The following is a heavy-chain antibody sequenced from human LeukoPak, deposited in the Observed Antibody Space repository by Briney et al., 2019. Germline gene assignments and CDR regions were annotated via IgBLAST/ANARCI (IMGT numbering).Heavy chain of an antibody. CDR2: MRFDRSNK. D-gene: IGHD3/OR15-3a*01. CDR3: AKDPRTYYYYYYYMDV. V-gene: IGHV3-30*02. Sequence: GPSLSLSCAASGFIFTSYGMHWVRQHPSKGMEWVAFMRFDRSNKYYADSVEGRFTISRDNSKNTLYLQMNSLRAEDTAVYYCAKDPRTYYYYYYYMDVWGKGTTVTVSS. J-gene: IGHJ6*03. CDR1: GFIFTSYG.